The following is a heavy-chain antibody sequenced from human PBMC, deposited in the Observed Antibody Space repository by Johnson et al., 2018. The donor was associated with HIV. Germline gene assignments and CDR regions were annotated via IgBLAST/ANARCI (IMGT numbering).Heavy chain of an antibody. CDR3: AKEGSRGTVTQAPDAFDI. CDR1: GFSFSSYA. CDR2: VSYDGSER. J-gene: IGHJ3*02. D-gene: IGHD4-17*01. Sequence: QVQLVESGGGVVQPGRSLRLSCAASGFSFSSYAMHWVRQAPGKGLEWVAVVSYDGSERYYADSVKGRFTISRDNSKNTLYLQMNSLRVEDTAVYYCAKEGSRGTVTQAPDAFDIWGQGTVVTVSS. V-gene: IGHV3-30*04.